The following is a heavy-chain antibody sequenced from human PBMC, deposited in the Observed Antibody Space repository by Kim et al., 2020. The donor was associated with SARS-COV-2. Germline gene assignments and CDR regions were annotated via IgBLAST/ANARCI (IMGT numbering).Heavy chain of an antibody. CDR2: INHSGST. CDR1: GGSFSGYY. V-gene: IGHV4-34*01. J-gene: IGHJ6*02. D-gene: IGHD3-16*01. CDR3: ARGVSGTKVVTLGVGYYYYYGMDV. Sequence: SETLSLTCAVYGGSFSGYYWSWIRQPPGKGLEWIGEINHSGSTNYNPSLKSRVTISVDTSKNQFSLKLSSVTAADTAEYYCARGVSGTKVVTLGVGYYYYYGMDVWGQGTTVTVS.